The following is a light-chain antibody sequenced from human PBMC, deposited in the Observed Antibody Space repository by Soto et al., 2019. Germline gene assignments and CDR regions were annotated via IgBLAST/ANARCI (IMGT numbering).Light chain of an antibody. CDR2: RAS. CDR3: QHYKSYPRT. J-gene: IGKJ1*01. Sequence: DIEMTQSPSTMSASVGDRVTITCRASQSIDSCLAWYQQKPGQAPKFLIYRASNLATGVPSRFSGSGSETEFTLTISSLQTDDFAIYYCQHYKSYPRTFGQGTKVDIK. V-gene: IGKV1-5*03. CDR1: QSIDSC.